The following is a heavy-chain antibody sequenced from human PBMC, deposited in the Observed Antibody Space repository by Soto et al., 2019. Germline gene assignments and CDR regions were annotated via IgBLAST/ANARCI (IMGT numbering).Heavy chain of an antibody. CDR3: AKEDGYSGYDYFDY. Sequence: GGSLRLSCAASGFTFASYAMTWVRQAPGKGLEWVSTISGSGGNTYYADSVRGRFTISRDNSKNTLFLQMNNLRAEDTALYYCAKEDGYSGYDYFDYWGQGTLVTVSS. CDR1: GFTFASYA. V-gene: IGHV3-23*01. J-gene: IGHJ4*02. CDR2: ISGSGGNT. D-gene: IGHD5-12*01.